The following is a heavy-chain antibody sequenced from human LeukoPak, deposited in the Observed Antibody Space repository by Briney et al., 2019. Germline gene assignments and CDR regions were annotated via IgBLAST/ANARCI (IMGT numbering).Heavy chain of an antibody. V-gene: IGHV3-23*01. CDR3: AKSPPLIVGATAFDY. CDR2: ISGSGGST. J-gene: IGHJ4*02. Sequence: GGSLRLSCAASGFTFDDYGMSWVRQAPGKGLEWVSAISGSGGSTYYADSVKGRFTISRDNSKNTLYLQMNSLRAEDTAVYYCAKSPPLIVGATAFDYWGQGTLVTVSS. D-gene: IGHD1-26*01. CDR1: GFTFDDYG.